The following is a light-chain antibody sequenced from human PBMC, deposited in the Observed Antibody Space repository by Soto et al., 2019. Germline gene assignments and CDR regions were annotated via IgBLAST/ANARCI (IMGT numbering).Light chain of an antibody. V-gene: IGKV3-11*01. CDR2: DAS. J-gene: IGKJ4*01. CDR1: QTISSY. Sequence: EIVLTQSPGTLSLSPGERATLSCRASQTISSYLAWYQQKPGQAPRLLIYDASIRATGIPARFSGSGSGTDFTLTISSLEPEDFAVYYCQQRSNWPPLTFGGGTKVEIK. CDR3: QQRSNWPPLT.